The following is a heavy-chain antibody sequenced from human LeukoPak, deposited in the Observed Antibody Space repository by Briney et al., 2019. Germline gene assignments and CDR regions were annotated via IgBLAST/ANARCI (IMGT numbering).Heavy chain of an antibody. J-gene: IGHJ6*02. CDR1: GFTFSSYW. Sequence: PGGSLRLSCAASGFTFSSYWMSWVRQAPGKGLEWVANIKQDGSEKYYVDSVKGRFTISRDNAKNSLYLQMNSLRAEDTAVYYCARGYSSGWYIGPGLKNYYYYCGMDVWGQGTTVTVSS. D-gene: IGHD6-19*01. CDR2: IKQDGSEK. V-gene: IGHV3-7*01. CDR3: ARGYSSGWYIGPGLKNYYYYCGMDV.